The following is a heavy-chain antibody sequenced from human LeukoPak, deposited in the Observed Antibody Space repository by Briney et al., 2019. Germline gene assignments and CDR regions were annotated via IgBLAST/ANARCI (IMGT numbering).Heavy chain of an antibody. CDR1: GYTFTSYG. J-gene: IGHJ1*01. CDR2: ISTYNGNP. D-gene: IGHD2-15*01. V-gene: IGHV1-18*01. CDR3: ARSEGPAYCSGGTCYQTPAEYFQH. Sequence: SVKLSCKASGYTFTSYGINCVRQAPGQGLECMGWISTYNGNPNYAQKLQGRVTMTTDTSTSTAYMELRSLRSDDTAVYYCARSEGPAYCSGGTCYQTPAEYFQHWGQGTLVTVSS.